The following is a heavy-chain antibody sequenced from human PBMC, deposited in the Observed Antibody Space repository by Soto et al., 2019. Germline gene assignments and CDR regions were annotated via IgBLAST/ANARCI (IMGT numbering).Heavy chain of an antibody. CDR1: GFTFSSYG. CDR2: IWYDGSNK. CDR3: AREPDSSGWNDYYYYGMDV. D-gene: IGHD6-19*01. Sequence: PGGSLRLSCAASGFTFSSYGMHWVRQAPGKGLEWVAVIWYDGSNKYYADSVKGRFTISRDNSKNTLYLQMNSLRAEDTAVYYCAREPDSSGWNDYYYYGMDVWGQGTTVTVSS. V-gene: IGHV3-33*01. J-gene: IGHJ6*02.